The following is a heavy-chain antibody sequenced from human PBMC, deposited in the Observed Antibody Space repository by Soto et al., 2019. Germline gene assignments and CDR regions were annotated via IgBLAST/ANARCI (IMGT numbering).Heavy chain of an antibody. D-gene: IGHD3-3*01. J-gene: IGHJ4*02. Sequence: SETLSLTCTVSGGSISSSSYYWGWIRQPPGKGLEWIGSIYYSGSTYYNPSLKSRVTISVDTSKNQFSLKLSSVTAADTAVYYCARLPYYDFWSGYSFIDYWGQGTLVTVSS. CDR2: IYYSGST. V-gene: IGHV4-39*01. CDR1: GGSISSSSYY. CDR3: ARLPYYDFWSGYSFIDY.